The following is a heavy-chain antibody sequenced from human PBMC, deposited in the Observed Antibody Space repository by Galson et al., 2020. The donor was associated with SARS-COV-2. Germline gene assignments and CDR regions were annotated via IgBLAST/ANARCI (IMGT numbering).Heavy chain of an antibody. V-gene: IGHV1-2*02. CDR3: ARDHGGGDSSRVLMCYFYY. J-gene: IGHJ4*02. D-gene: IGHD2-21*01. Sequence: ASVKVSCKASGYTFTGYYIHWVRQAPGQGPEWMGWINPSSGGTNYAQNFQGRVTMTRDTSISTAYMELNRLTSDDTAVYFCARDHGGGDSSRVLMCYFYYWGQGTLVTVSS. CDR2: INPSSGGT. CDR1: GYTFTGYY.